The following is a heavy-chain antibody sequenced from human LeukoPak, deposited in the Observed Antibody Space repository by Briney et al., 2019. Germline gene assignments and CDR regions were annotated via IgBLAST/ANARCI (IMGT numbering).Heavy chain of an antibody. Sequence: GRSLRLSCAASGFTFSSYAMHWVRQAPGKGLEWVAVISYDGSNKYYADSVKGRFAISRDNSKKMLYLQINSLRAEDTAIYYCAKRLVPAATDAYDIWGQGTMVTVSS. CDR3: AKRLVPAATDAYDI. V-gene: IGHV3-30*09. D-gene: IGHD2-2*01. J-gene: IGHJ3*02. CDR2: ISYDGSNK. CDR1: GFTFSSYA.